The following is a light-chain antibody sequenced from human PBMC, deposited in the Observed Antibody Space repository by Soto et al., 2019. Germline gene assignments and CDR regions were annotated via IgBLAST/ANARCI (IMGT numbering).Light chain of an antibody. V-gene: IGKV1-33*01. J-gene: IGKJ4*01. CDR3: QQYDNLPLT. Sequence: IQMTQSPSSLSASVGDRVTITGQATQDIRKYLNWYQQKPGKAPKLLIYDASSLETGVPSRFSGSGSGTDFTFTISSLQPEDIATYYCQQYDNLPLTFGGGTKVDIK. CDR1: QDIRKY. CDR2: DAS.